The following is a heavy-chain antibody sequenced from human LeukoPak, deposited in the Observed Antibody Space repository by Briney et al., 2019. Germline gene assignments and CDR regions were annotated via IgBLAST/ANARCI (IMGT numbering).Heavy chain of an antibody. CDR3: ARPQRGQPEDY. CDR2: VHYSGST. D-gene: IGHD1-26*01. J-gene: IGHJ4*02. CDR1: GGSISSTSYY. Sequence: SETLSLTCTVSGGSISSTSYYWAWIRQPPGKGLEWIGNVHYSGSTYYNPSLKSRVTISVDASKNQFSLRLSSVTAADTAVYYCARPQRGQPEDYWGQGTLVTVSS. V-gene: IGHV4-39*01.